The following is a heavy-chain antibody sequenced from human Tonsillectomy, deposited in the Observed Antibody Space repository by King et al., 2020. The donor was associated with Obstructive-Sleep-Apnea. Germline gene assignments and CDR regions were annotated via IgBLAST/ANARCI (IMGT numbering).Heavy chain of an antibody. J-gene: IGHJ6*02. D-gene: IGHD3-16*01. CDR1: GFSFSSYA. CDR3: VKEFGGGEYSYIMDV. Sequence: VQLVESGGGLVQPGGSLRLSCAASGFSFSSYAMSWVRQTPGKGLEWVSYISGSDGDTEYADSVKGRFTISRDNSKNTLYLQMNSLRAEDTAVYYCVKEFGGGEYSYIMDVWGQGTTVTVSS. CDR2: ISGSDGDT. V-gene: IGHV3-23*04.